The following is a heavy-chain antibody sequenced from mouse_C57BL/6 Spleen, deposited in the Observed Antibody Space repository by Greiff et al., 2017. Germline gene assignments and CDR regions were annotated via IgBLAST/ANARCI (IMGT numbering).Heavy chain of an antibody. CDR3: AREGDSNYDY. CDR1: GYTFTDYY. CDR2: INPNNGGT. V-gene: IGHV1-26*01. Sequence: VQLQQSGPELVKPGASVKISCKASGYTFTDYYMNWVKQSHGKSLEWIGDINPNNGGTSYNQKFKGKATLTVDKSSSTAYMELRSLTSEDSAVYYCAREGDSNYDYWGQGTTLTVSS. J-gene: IGHJ2*01. D-gene: IGHD2-5*01.